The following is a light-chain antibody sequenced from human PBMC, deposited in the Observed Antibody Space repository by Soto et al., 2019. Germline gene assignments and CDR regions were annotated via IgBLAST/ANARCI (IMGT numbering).Light chain of an antibody. V-gene: IGLV2-14*01. CDR2: AVT. CDR1: SSDVGGYNY. J-gene: IGLJ1*01. CDR3: SSYTSSSTL. Sequence: QSALTQPASVSGSPGQSITISCTGTSSDVGGYNYVSWYQQHPGKAPKLMIYAVTDQPSGVSSRFSGSKSGNTASLTISGLQAEDEADYYCSSYTSSSTLFGTGTKVTVL.